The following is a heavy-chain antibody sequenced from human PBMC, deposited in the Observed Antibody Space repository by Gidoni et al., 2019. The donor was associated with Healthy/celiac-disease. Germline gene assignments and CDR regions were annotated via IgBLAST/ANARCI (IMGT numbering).Heavy chain of an antibody. CDR2: IWYDGSNK. D-gene: IGHD6-6*01. Sequence: QVQLVESGGGVVQPGRSLRLSCAASGFTFSSYGMHWVRQAPGKVLEWVAVIWYDGSNKYYADSVKGRFTISRDNSKNTLYLQMNSLRADDTAVYYCARELRIAARPLGLFDYWGQGTLVTVSS. V-gene: IGHV3-33*01. CDR1: GFTFSSYG. J-gene: IGHJ4*02. CDR3: ARELRIAARPLGLFDY.